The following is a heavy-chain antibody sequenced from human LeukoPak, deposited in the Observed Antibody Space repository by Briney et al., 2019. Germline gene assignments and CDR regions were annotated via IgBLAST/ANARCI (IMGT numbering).Heavy chain of an antibody. V-gene: IGHV1-18*01. CDR2: ISIFNDNA. D-gene: IGHD1-14*01. CDR3: ARGGNLGGYFYQYMDV. CDR1: GYTFTRHG. J-gene: IGHJ6*03. Sequence: ASVTVSCKASGYTFTRHGINWVRQAPGQGPEWMGWISIFNDNANYAENFQGRVIMTADTFTSTAYMELRSLRSDDTAVYYCARGGNLGGYFYQYMDVWGKGTTVTVSS.